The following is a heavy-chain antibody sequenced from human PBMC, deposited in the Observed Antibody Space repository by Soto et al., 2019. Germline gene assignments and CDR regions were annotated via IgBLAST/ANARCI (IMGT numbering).Heavy chain of an antibody. Sequence: ASVKVSCKASGGTFSSYAISWVRQAPGQGLEWMGGIIPIFGTANYAQKFQGRVTITADESTSTAYMELSSLRSEDTAVYYCARDDVVVVAATRAGTNWFDPWGQGTLVTVSS. J-gene: IGHJ5*02. CDR2: IIPIFGTA. D-gene: IGHD2-15*01. CDR1: GGTFSSYA. CDR3: ARDDVVVVAATRAGTNWFDP. V-gene: IGHV1-69*13.